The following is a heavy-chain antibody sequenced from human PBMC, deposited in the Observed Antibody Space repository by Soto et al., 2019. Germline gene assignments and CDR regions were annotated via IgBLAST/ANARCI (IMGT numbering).Heavy chain of an antibody. CDR1: GGPMTSGAYY. CDR2: IYYSGGT. V-gene: IGHV4-30-4*02. D-gene: IGHD2-15*01. Sequence: SETLSLTCSVSGGPMTSGAYYWSWIRQPPGEGLEWMGYIYYSGGTSSSPSLESRATISLDMSKNQFSLKLTSVTAADTAVYYCARDKYCSGGSCRKNWFDPWGQGTLVTVSS. J-gene: IGHJ5*02. CDR3: ARDKYCSGGSCRKNWFDP.